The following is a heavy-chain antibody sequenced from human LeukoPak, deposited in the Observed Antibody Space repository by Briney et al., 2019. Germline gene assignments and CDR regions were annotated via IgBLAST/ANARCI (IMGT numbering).Heavy chain of an antibody. CDR2: IYTSGST. J-gene: IGHJ6*03. V-gene: IGHV4-4*07. D-gene: IGHD4-23*01. Sequence: PSETLSLTCTVSGGSISSYYWSWIRQPAGKGLEWIGRIYTSGSTNYNPSLKSRVTMSVDTSKNQFSLKLSSVTAADTAVYYCARSPTVVTPRGNYYYYYMDVWGKGTTVTVSS. CDR3: ARSPTVVTPRGNYYYYYMDV. CDR1: GGSISSYY.